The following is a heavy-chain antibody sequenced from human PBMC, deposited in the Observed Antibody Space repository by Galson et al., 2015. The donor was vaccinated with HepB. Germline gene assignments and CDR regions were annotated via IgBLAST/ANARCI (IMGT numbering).Heavy chain of an antibody. J-gene: IGHJ3*02. CDR1: GGTFSTYA. CDR3: ATTLGTTGTTPTAFDI. V-gene: IGHV1-69*13. D-gene: IGHD1-1*01. CDR2: IIPMFGTG. Sequence: SVKVSCKASGGTFSTYAISWVRQAPGQGLEWMGGIIPMFGTGNYAQKFQGRVTITADESTSTAYMELSSLRSEDTAVYYCATTLGTTGTTPTAFDIWGQGTMVTVSS.